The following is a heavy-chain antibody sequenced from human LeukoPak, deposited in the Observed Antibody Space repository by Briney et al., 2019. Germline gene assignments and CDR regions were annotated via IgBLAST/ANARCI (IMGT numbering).Heavy chain of an antibody. V-gene: IGHV3-74*01. Sequence: QTGGSLRLSCAASGFTFSSYWTHWVRQAPGKGLVWVSRINSDGSSTSYADSVKGRFTISRDNAKNTLYLQMNSLRAEDTAVYYCARVESIAARRGKRSFDYWGQGTLVTVSS. CDR3: ARVESIAARRGKRSFDY. CDR2: INSDGSST. J-gene: IGHJ4*02. CDR1: GFTFSSYW. D-gene: IGHD6-6*01.